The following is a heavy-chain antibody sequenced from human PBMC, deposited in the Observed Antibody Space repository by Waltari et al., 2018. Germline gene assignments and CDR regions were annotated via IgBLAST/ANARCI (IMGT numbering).Heavy chain of an antibody. Sequence: EEHLLESGGGLAQPGGSLRLSCAASGFNFISYALGWGRPAPGKGLEWVSGISDSGVITKYADSVKGRFTVSRDNSKNTVFLHLNSLRAEDTAIYYCARHLYSIDYLELAKWGQGTLVTVSS. CDR2: ISDSGVIT. D-gene: IGHD3-22*01. J-gene: IGHJ4*02. CDR1: GFNFISYA. CDR3: ARHLYSIDYLELAK. V-gene: IGHV3-23*01.